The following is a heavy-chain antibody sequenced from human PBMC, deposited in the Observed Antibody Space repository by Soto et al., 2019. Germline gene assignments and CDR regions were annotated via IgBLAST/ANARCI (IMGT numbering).Heavy chain of an antibody. D-gene: IGHD5-12*01. V-gene: IGHV1-18*01. J-gene: IGHJ4*02. CDR2: ISAYNGNT. CDR3: ARDLGDGYNLNSFDY. CDR1: GYTFISYG. Sequence: QVQLVQSGAEVKKPGASVKVSCKASGYTFISYGISWVRQAPGQGLEWMGWISAYNGNTNYAQKLQGRVTMTTDTSTSTAYMELRSLSSDDTAVYYCARDLGDGYNLNSFDYWGQGNLVTVSS.